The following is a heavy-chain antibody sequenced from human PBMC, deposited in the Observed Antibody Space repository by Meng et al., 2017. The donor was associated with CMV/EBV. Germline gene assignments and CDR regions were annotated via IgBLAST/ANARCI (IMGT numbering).Heavy chain of an antibody. V-gene: IGHV1-2*02. CDR3: AKDESNGYTDY. D-gene: IGHD5-18*01. CDR1: GYTFSGYL. Sequence: SCTASGYTFSGYLIHWIRQAPGQRHEWMGWINRNNRDTKYAERFQGRVTMTRDTSTNTVYMELDSLRFVDTAIYYCAKDESNGYTDYWGPGTLVTVSS. CDR2: INRNNRDT. J-gene: IGHJ4*02.